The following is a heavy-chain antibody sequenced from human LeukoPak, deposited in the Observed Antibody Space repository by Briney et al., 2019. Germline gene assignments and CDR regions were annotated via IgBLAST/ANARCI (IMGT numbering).Heavy chain of an antibody. CDR3: ARDNSYYFDY. J-gene: IGHJ4*02. V-gene: IGHV1-2*02. Sequence: GASVKVSRKASGYTFTGYYMHWVRQAPGQGLEWMGWINPNSGGTNYAQKFQGRVTMTRDTSISTAYMELTILTSDDTAVYFCARDNSYYFDYWGQGTLVT. CDR2: INPNSGGT. D-gene: IGHD4-23*01. CDR1: GYTFTGYY.